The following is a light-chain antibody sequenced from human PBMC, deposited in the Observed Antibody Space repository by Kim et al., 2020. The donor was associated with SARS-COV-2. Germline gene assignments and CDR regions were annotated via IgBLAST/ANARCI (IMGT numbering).Light chain of an antibody. CDR3: ATWDDSREAWV. J-gene: IGLJ3*02. CDR2: NDD. CDR1: SSNIGSNA. Sequence: GQRVYITCSGRSSNIGSNAIHWYQECPGPAPKLLIYNDDRRPSGVPDRVSGSKSGTAATLALSGLLADDEDDYYCATWDDSREAWVFGGGTQLTVL. V-gene: IGLV1-44*01.